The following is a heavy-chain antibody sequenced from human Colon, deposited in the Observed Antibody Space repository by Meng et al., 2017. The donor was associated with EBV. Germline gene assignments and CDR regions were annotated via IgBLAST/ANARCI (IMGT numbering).Heavy chain of an antibody. CDR2: LYYSGST. V-gene: IGHV4-39*02. CDR3: ARRGSRSGWYAYDY. Sequence: QLQGPGPGLVKPSETLSLPCTVSGGSISSDTYYWGWIRQPPGKGLEWIGSLYYSGSTYSNPSLKSRVTISVDTSKNHFSLKLSSVTAADTAVYYCARRGSRSGWYAYDYWGQGTLVTVSS. D-gene: IGHD6-19*01. CDR1: GGSISSDTYY. J-gene: IGHJ4*02.